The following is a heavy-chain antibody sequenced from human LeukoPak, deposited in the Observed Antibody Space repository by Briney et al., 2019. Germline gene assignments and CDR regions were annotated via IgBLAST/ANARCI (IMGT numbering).Heavy chain of an antibody. CDR3: AKDGGYDFWSGSIDY. Sequence: PGGSLRLSCAASGFTFSSYGIHWVRQAPGKGLEWVAVISYDGSNKYYADSVKGRFTISRDNSKNTLYLQMNSLRAEDTAVYYCAKDGGYDFWSGSIDYWGQGTLVTVSS. V-gene: IGHV3-30*18. CDR1: GFTFSSYG. D-gene: IGHD3-3*01. CDR2: ISYDGSNK. J-gene: IGHJ4*02.